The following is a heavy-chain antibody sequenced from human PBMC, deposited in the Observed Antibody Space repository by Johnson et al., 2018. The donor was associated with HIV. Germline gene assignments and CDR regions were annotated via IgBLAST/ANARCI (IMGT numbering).Heavy chain of an antibody. CDR2: IRYDGSNK. CDR3: AKGRSGTTASIDAFDI. CDR1: GFTFNTYG. J-gene: IGHJ3*02. Sequence: QVQLVESGGGVVQPGWSLRLSCTASGFTFNTYGMHWVRQAPGKGLEWVAFIRYDGSNKYYADSVKGRFTISRDNSKNTLYLQMKSLRAEDTAVYYCAKGRSGTTASIDAFDIWGQGTMVTVSS. D-gene: IGHD1-7*01. V-gene: IGHV3-30*02.